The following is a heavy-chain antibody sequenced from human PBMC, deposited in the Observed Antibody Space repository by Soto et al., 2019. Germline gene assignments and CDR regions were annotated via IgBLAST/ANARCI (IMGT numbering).Heavy chain of an antibody. CDR2: ISSSSSYI. V-gene: IGHV3-21*01. Sequence: GGSVRLSCAASGFTFSNYAMSWVRQAPGKGLEWVSSISSSSSYIYYADSVKGRFTISRDNAKNSLYLQMNSLRAEDTAVYYCARDLIAAAGTGYDAFDIWGQGTMVTVSS. CDR1: GFTFSNYA. J-gene: IGHJ3*02. D-gene: IGHD6-13*01. CDR3: ARDLIAAAGTGYDAFDI.